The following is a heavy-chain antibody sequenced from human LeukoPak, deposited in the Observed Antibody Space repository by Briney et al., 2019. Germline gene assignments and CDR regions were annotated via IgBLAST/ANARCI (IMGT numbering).Heavy chain of an antibody. J-gene: IGHJ3*02. CDR1: GGSISSYY. Sequence: SETLSLTCTVSGGSISSYYWSWIRQPPGKGLEWIGYIYYSGSTNYNPSLKSRVTISVDTSKNQFSLKLSSMTAADTAVYYCARGELRFLEHIWGQGTMVTVSS. CDR2: IYYSGST. CDR3: ARGELRFLEHI. V-gene: IGHV4-59*01. D-gene: IGHD3-3*01.